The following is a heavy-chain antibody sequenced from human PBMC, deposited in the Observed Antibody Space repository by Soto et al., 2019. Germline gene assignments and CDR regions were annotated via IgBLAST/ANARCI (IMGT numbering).Heavy chain of an antibody. Sequence: PGGSLRLSCAASGFTFSTYPMSWVRQAPGKGLEWVSGISGSGISTYYTDSVKGRFTISRDNSKNTVFLQMTSLRDEDTAVYYCVMHPVINASYYYYGMDVWGPGTTVTVYS. CDR1: GFTFSTYP. V-gene: IGHV3-23*01. J-gene: IGHJ6*02. CDR2: ISGSGIST. D-gene: IGHD3-16*01. CDR3: VMHPVINASYYYYGMDV.